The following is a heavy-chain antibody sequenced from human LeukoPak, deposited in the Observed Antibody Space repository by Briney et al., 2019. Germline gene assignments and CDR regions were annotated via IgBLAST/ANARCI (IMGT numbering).Heavy chain of an antibody. V-gene: IGHV1-69*05. CDR3: ASRAKAALILAHAFDI. CDR2: IIPIFGTA. Sequence: GASVKVSCKASGGTFSSYAISWVRQAPGQGLEWMGGIIPIFGTANYAQKFQGRVTITTDESTSTAYMELSSLRSEDTAVYYCASRAKAALILAHAFDIWGQGTMVTVSS. CDR1: GGTFSSYA. J-gene: IGHJ3*02. D-gene: IGHD6-6*01.